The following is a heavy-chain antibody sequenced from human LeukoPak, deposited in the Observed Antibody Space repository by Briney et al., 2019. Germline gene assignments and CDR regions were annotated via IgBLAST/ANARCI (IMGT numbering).Heavy chain of an antibody. D-gene: IGHD6-13*01. CDR1: GYTFTGYY. CDR2: INPNSGGT. V-gene: IGHV1-2*02. Sequence: ASVKVSCKASGYTFTGYYMHWVRQAPGQGLEWMGWINPNSGGTNYAQKFQGRVTMTRDTSISTAYMELSRLRSDDTAVYYCASSSGGIAAATFDLYWGQGTLVTVSS. CDR3: ASSSGGIAAATFDLY. J-gene: IGHJ4*02.